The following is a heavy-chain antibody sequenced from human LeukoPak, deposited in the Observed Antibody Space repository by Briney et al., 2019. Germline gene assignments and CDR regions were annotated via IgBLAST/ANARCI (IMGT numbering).Heavy chain of an antibody. CDR2: INPSGGST. J-gene: IGHJ6*02. CDR3: AGVRPGRGMDV. Sequence: ASVKVSCKASGYTFTNYYIHWVRQAPGQGLEWMGIINPSGGSTSYAQKFQGRVTMTRDTSTSTVYMELSSLRSDDTAVYYCAGVRPGRGMDVWGQGTTVTVSS. CDR1: GYTFTNYY. D-gene: IGHD6-6*01. V-gene: IGHV1-46*01.